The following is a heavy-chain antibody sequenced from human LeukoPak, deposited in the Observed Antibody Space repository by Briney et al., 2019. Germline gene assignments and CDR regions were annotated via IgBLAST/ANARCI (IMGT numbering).Heavy chain of an antibody. CDR2: ISGSGGST. Sequence: GGSLRLSCAASGFTFSSYAMSWVRQAPGKGLEGVSAISGSGGSTYYADSVKGRFTISRDNSKNTLYLQMNSLRAEDTAVYYCAKIYCSGGSCYFGYYFDYWGQGTLVTVSS. V-gene: IGHV3-23*01. CDR3: AKIYCSGGSCYFGYYFDY. CDR1: GFTFSSYA. D-gene: IGHD2-15*01. J-gene: IGHJ4*02.